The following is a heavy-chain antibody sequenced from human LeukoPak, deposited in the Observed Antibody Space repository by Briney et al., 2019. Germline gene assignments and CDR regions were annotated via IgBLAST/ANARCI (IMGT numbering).Heavy chain of an antibody. Sequence: PGGSLRLSCAASGFTVSSNYMSWVRQAPGEGLEWVSVIYSGGSTYYADSVKGRFTISRDNSKNTLYLQMNSLRAEDTAVYYCARDQSGSGWFDYWGQGTLVTVSS. D-gene: IGHD6-19*01. CDR1: GFTVSSNY. CDR3: ARDQSGSGWFDY. V-gene: IGHV3-66*01. CDR2: IYSGGST. J-gene: IGHJ4*02.